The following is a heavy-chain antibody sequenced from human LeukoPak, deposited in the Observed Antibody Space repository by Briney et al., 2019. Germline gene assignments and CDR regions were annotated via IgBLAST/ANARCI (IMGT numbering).Heavy chain of an antibody. D-gene: IGHD2-15*01. Sequence: GGSLRLSCAASGFTFSSYAMSWVRQAPGKGLEWVSAISASGGSTYYADSMKGRFTISRDNSANTLYLQMNSLRAEDTAVYYCARACSGGSCYLAALDIWGQGTMVTVSS. CDR3: ARACSGGSCYLAALDI. J-gene: IGHJ3*02. V-gene: IGHV3-23*01. CDR1: GFTFSSYA. CDR2: ISASGGST.